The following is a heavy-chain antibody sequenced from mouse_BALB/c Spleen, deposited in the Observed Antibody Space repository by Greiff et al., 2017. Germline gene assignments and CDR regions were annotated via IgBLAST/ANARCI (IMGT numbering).Heavy chain of an antibody. CDR1: GYTFTSYD. D-gene: IGHD1-1*01. V-gene: IGHV1-85*01. CDR2: IFPGDGST. CDR3: ASPGSSYPWFAY. J-gene: IGHJ3*01. Sequence: QVQLQQSGAELVKPGASVKLSCKASGYTFTSYDINWVRQRPEQGLEWIGCIFPGDGSTKYNEKFKGKATLTTDKSSSTAYMQLSRLTSEDSAVYFCASPGSSYPWFAYWGQGTLVTVSA.